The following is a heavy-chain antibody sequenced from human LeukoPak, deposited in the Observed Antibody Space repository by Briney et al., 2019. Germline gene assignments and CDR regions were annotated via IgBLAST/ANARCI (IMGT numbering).Heavy chain of an antibody. V-gene: IGHV1-69*04. Sequence: SVKVSCKASGGTFSSYAISWVRQAPGQGLEWMGRIIPILGIANYAQKFQGRVTITADKSTSTAYMELSSLRSEDTAVYYCARDLDYGEKSEDYWGQGTLVTVSS. CDR2: IIPILGIA. D-gene: IGHD4/OR15-4a*01. J-gene: IGHJ4*02. CDR1: GGTFSSYA. CDR3: ARDLDYGEKSEDY.